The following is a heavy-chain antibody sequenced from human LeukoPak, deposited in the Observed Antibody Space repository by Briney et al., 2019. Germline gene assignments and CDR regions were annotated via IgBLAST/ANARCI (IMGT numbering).Heavy chain of an antibody. CDR2: IRQGGSEK. CDR1: GFSFSTYW. J-gene: IGHJ6*02. CDR3: AKDQSTILGYYYGMDV. D-gene: IGHD3-3*01. Sequence: GGSLRLSCAASGFSFSTYWMSWVRQAPGKGLEWVANIRQGGSEKHYVDSVKGRFTISRDDAKNSLYLQMTSLRAEDTAVYYCAKDQSTILGYYYGMDVWGQGTTVTVSS. V-gene: IGHV3-7*03.